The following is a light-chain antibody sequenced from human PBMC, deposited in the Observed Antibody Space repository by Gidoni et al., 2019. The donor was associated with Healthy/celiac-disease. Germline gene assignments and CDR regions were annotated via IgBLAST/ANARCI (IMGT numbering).Light chain of an antibody. J-gene: IGLJ2*01. CDR3: CSYAGISTLV. CDR1: SSDVGSHNL. CDR2: EGS. Sequence: SALPQPAYVSGSPGQSITLSCTGTSSDVGSHNLVSWYQQHPGKAPKLMIHEGSKRPSGVSNRFSGSKSGNTASLTISGLQAEDEADYYCCSYAGISTLVFGGGTKLTVL. V-gene: IGLV2-23*01.